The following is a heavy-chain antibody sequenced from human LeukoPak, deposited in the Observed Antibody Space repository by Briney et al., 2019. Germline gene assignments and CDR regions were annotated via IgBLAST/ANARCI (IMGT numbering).Heavy chain of an antibody. Sequence: ASVKVSCKASGYTFTGYYMHWVRQAPGQGLEWMGWINPNSGGTNYAQKFQGRVTMTRDTSISTAYMELSRLRSDDTAVYYCARDKTVVVPAAILPYYYYYYMDVWGKGTTVTVSS. CDR1: GYTFTGYY. CDR3: ARDKTVVVPAAILPYYYYYYMDV. CDR2: INPNSGGT. V-gene: IGHV1-2*02. J-gene: IGHJ6*03. D-gene: IGHD2-2*02.